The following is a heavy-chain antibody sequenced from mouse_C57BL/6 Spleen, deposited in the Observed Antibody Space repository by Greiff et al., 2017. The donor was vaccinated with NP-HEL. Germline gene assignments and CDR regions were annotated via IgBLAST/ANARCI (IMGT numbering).Heavy chain of an antibody. CDR3: ASPFITTSSRSFAY. J-gene: IGHJ3*01. D-gene: IGHD1-1*01. Sequence: QVHVKQPGAELVKPGASVKMSCKASGYTFTSYWITWVKQRPGQGLEWIGDIYPGSGSTNYNEKFKSKATLTVDTSSSTAYMQLSSLTSEDSAVYYCASPFITTSSRSFAYWGQGTLVTVSA. V-gene: IGHV1-55*01. CDR2: IYPGSGST. CDR1: GYTFTSYW.